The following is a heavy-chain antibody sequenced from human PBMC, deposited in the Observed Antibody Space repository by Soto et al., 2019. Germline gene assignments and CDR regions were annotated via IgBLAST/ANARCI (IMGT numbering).Heavy chain of an antibody. CDR1: GLTFSSYA. J-gene: IGHJ6*02. CDR2: ISGSGAST. CDR3: AKGMRGSSSSGMDV. D-gene: IGHD2-8*01. Sequence: GGSLRLSCAASGLTFSSYAMSWVRQAPGKGLEWVSAISGSGASTYYADSVKGRFTISRDNSKNTLYLQMNSLRAEDTAVYYCAKGMRGSSSSGMDVWGQGTTVTVSS. V-gene: IGHV3-23*01.